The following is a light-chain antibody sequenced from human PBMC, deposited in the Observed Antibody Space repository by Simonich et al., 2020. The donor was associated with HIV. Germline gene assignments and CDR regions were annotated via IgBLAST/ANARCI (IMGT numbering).Light chain of an antibody. CDR3: QQYNKWPLF. CDR1: QSVSSY. Sequence: EIVLTQSPATLSLSPGERATLSCRASQSVSSYLAWYQQKPGQAPRLLIYGASTRATGIPARFSGSGSGTEFTLTISSMQSEDFAVYYCQQYNKWPLFFGQGTKLEIK. J-gene: IGKJ2*01. CDR2: GAS. V-gene: IGKV3-15*01.